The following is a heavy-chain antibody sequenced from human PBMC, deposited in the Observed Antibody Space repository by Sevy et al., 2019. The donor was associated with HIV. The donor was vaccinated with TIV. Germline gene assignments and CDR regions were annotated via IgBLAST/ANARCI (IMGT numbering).Heavy chain of an antibody. CDR2: IYPGDSDT. J-gene: IGHJ3*02. Sequence: GESLKISCKGSGYSFTSYWIGWVRQMPGKGLEWMGIIYPGDSDTRYSPSFQGQVTISADKSISTAYLQWSSLKASDTAMYYCARSRRDGYIPKGAFDIWGQGTMVTVSS. V-gene: IGHV5-51*01. CDR3: ARSRRDGYIPKGAFDI. D-gene: IGHD5-12*01. CDR1: GYSFTSYW.